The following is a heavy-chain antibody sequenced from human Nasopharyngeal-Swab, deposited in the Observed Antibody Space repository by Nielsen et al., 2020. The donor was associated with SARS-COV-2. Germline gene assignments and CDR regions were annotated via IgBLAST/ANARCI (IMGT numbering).Heavy chain of an antibody. Sequence: GESLKISCAASGFTFSSYAMHWVRQAPGKGLEWVAVISYDGINKYYADSVKGRFTISRDNSKNTLYLQMNSLRAEDTAVYYCARSDIVVVVADIGAFLNWGQGTLVTVSS. J-gene: IGHJ4*02. CDR2: ISYDGINK. CDR3: ARSDIVVVVADIGAFLN. CDR1: GFTFSSYA. V-gene: IGHV3-30-3*01. D-gene: IGHD2-15*01.